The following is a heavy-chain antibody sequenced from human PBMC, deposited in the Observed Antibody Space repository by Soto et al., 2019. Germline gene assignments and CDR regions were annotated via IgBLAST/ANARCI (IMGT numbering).Heavy chain of an antibody. J-gene: IGHJ6*02. CDR1: GHTFTSYG. D-gene: IGHD6-19*01. Sequence: ASVKVSCKASGHTFTSYGISWVRQAPGQGLEWMGWISAYNGNTNYAQKFQGRVTMTTDTSTGTVYMELSSLISEDTAVYYCARGVAVGRGYYGMDVWGQGTTVTVSS. CDR3: ARGVAVGRGYYGMDV. V-gene: IGHV1-18*01. CDR2: ISAYNGNT.